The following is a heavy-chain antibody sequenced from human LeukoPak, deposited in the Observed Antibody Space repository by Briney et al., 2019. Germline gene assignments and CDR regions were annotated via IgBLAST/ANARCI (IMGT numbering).Heavy chain of an antibody. Sequence: SQTLSLTCTVSGGSISSGRFYWRWIRQHPGKGLEWIGYIYDRGITYYNTSLKSRVTISVHTSKNQFSLKLSSVTAADTAVYYCARDRGDGSPDYDSRGAFDIWGQGTTVTVSS. V-gene: IGHV4-31*03. J-gene: IGHJ3*02. D-gene: IGHD3-22*01. CDR1: GGSISSGRFY. CDR2: IYDRGIT. CDR3: ARDRGDGSPDYDSRGAFDI.